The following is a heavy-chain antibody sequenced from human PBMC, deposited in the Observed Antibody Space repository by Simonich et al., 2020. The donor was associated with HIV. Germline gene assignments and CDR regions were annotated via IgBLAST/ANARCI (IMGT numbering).Heavy chain of an antibody. Sequence: VQLVESGGGVVQPGRSLRLSCAASGFTFDDYGMSWVRQAPGKGLEWVSGINWNGGSTGYADSVKGRFTISRDNAKNSLYLQMNSLRAEDMALYYCAKDRGYSYGGGYMDVWGKGTTVTVSS. D-gene: IGHD5-18*01. J-gene: IGHJ6*03. CDR1: GFTFDDYG. V-gene: IGHV3-20*04. CDR2: INWNGGST. CDR3: AKDRGYSYGGGYMDV.